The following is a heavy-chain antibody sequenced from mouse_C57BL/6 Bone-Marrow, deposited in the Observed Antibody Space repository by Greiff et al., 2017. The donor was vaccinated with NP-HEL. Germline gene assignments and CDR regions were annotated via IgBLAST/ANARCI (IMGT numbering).Heavy chain of an antibody. D-gene: IGHD2-4*01. CDR2: ISSGGSYT. J-gene: IGHJ3*01. CDR3: ARRDYDPFAY. Sequence: EVQLVESGGDLVKPGGSLKLSCAASGFTFSSYGMSWVRQTPDKRLEWVATISSGGSYTYYPDSVKGRFTISRDNAKNTLYLQMSSLKSEDTAMYYCARRDYDPFAYWGQGTLVTVSA. V-gene: IGHV5-6*01. CDR1: GFTFSSYG.